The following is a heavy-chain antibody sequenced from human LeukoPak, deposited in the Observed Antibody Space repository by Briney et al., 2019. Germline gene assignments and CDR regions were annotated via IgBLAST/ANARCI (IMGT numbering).Heavy chain of an antibody. CDR3: AKSSSWTYHYLDY. CDR1: GFTFSRYA. J-gene: IGHJ4*02. CDR2: MSGSGGST. D-gene: IGHD6-13*01. Sequence: GGSLRLSCAASGFTFSRYAMSWVRQAPGKGLEWVSAMSGSGGSTYYADSVKGRFTISRDNSMNTLSLQMNSLRAEDTALYYCAKSSSWTYHYLDYWGQGALVTVSS. V-gene: IGHV3-23*01.